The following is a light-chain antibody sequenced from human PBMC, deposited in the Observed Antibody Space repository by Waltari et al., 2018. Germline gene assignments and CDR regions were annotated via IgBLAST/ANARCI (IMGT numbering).Light chain of an antibody. CDR2: LGS. CDR3: MQALHTPYT. J-gene: IGKJ2*01. V-gene: IGKV2-28*01. Sequence: DIVMTQSPLSLPVTPGEPASISCRSSQSLLNSNGYTYFDWYLQKPGQSPQLLIYLGSNRASGVPDRFSGSRSGTDFTLKISRVEAEDVGVYYCMQALHTPYTFGQGTKLEIK. CDR1: QSLLNSNGYTY.